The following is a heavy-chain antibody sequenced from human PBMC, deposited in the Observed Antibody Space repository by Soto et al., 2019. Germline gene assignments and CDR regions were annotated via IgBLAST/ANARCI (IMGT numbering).Heavy chain of an antibody. CDR2: MYWDDDG. J-gene: IGHJ4*02. D-gene: IGHD3-10*01. Sequence: QITLKQSGPTLVKPTETLTLTCSFSGFSLTTRSVGVAWVRQTPGKALEWLALMYWDDDGRYIPSLHSRLAITKDTSRNQVALTVANVDPGDTATYYCGHTSAWRYSFDSWGQGILVTVSS. V-gene: IGHV2-5*02. CDR3: GHTSAWRYSFDS. CDR1: GFSLTTRSVG.